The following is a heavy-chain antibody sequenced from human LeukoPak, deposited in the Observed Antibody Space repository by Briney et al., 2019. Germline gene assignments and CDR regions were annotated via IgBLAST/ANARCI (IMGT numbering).Heavy chain of an antibody. CDR2: LSAYNGNT. CDR3: ARDAFAAALDV. Sequence: ASLKLSCKASGNTFTSDDISWVRQAPGQGLEWMGWLSAYNGNTNYAQKLQGRVTMTTDTSTSTAYMELRSLRSDDTAVYYCARDAFAAALDVWGQGTTVTVSS. J-gene: IGHJ6*02. CDR1: GNTFTSDD. V-gene: IGHV1-18*01. D-gene: IGHD6-13*01.